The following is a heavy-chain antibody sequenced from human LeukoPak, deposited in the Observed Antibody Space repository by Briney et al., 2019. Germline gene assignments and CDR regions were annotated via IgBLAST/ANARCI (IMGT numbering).Heavy chain of an antibody. CDR3: AGNWFDP. V-gene: IGHV1-2*02. CDR2: INPNSGGT. J-gene: IGHJ5*02. CDR1: GGTFSSYA. Sequence: ASVKVSCKASGGTFSSYAISWVRQAPGQGLEWMGWINPNSGGTNYAQKFQGRVTMTRDTSISTAYMELSRLRSDDTAVYYCAGNWFDPWGQGTLVTVSS.